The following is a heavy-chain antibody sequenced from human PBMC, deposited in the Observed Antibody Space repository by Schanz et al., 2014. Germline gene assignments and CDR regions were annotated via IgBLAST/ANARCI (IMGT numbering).Heavy chain of an antibody. CDR1: GFSFSTYG. J-gene: IGHJ4*02. CDR2: ISSSSMYI. V-gene: IGHV3-21*01. CDR3: AKDHAGSDILTALGN. Sequence: EVQLLESGGGLVQPGGSLRLSCAASGFSFSTYGMTWVRQAPGKGLEWVSSISSSSMYIYQADSMRGRFTISRDNAKNSLYLQVNNLSAEDTAVYYCAKDHAGSDILTALGNWGQGTLVTVSS. D-gene: IGHD3-9*01.